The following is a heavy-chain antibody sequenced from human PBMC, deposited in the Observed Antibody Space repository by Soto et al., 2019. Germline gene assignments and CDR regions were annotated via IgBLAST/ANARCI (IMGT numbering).Heavy chain of an antibody. V-gene: IGHV4-59*11. J-gene: IGHJ4*01. CDR1: CGSSINHD. Sequence: ASLPKCVPTTVLCGSSINHDWSWISQPTGKGLEWIGYIYYSGSTNYNPSLKSRVTISVDTSKNQFSLKLRSVTAADTAVFYFPGGEYSHYELAPFDCLGHGTLVTVSS. CDR2: IYYSGST. CDR3: PGGEYSHYELAPFDC. D-gene: IGHD5-12*01.